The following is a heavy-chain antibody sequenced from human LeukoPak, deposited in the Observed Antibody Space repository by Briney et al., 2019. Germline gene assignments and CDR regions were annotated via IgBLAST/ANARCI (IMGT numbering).Heavy chain of an antibody. D-gene: IGHD3-9*01. V-gene: IGHV4-39*01. J-gene: IGHJ5*02. CDR3: ARWGNFDWLLRVFRPRGDTGNWFDP. CDR1: GGSISSSSYY. CDR2: IYYSGST. Sequence: SETLSLTCTVSGGSISSSSYYWGWIRQPPGKGLEWIGSIYYSGSTYYNPSLKSRVTISVDTSKNQFSLKLSSVTAADTAVYYCARWGNFDWLLRVFRPRGDTGNWFDPWGQGTLVTVSS.